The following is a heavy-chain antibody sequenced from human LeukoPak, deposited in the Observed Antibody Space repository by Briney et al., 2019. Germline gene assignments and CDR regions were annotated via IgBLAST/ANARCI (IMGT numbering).Heavy chain of an antibody. CDR2: IRYDGSNK. V-gene: IGHV3-30*02. CDR3: ARGWGLDDAFDI. Sequence: GGSLRLSCAASGFTFSSYGMHWVRQAPGKGLEWVAFIRYDGSNKYYADSVKGRFTISRDNSKNTLYLQMNSLRAEDTAVYYCARGWGLDDAFDIWGQGTMVTVSS. D-gene: IGHD1-26*01. J-gene: IGHJ3*02. CDR1: GFTFSSYG.